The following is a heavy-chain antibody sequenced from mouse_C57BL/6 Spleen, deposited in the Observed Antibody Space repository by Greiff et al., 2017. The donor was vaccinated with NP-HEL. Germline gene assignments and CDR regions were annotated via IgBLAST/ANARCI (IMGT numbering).Heavy chain of an antibody. CDR3: ARPYDYIYFDY. CDR1: GFTFSDYG. Sequence: DVKLVESGGGLVKPGGSLKLSCAASGFTFSDYGMHWVRQAPEKGLEWVAYISSGSSTIYYADTVKGRFPISRDNAKNTLFLQMTSLRSEDTAMYYCARPYDYIYFDYWGQGTTLTVSS. D-gene: IGHD2-4*01. CDR2: ISSGSSTI. J-gene: IGHJ2*01. V-gene: IGHV5-17*01.